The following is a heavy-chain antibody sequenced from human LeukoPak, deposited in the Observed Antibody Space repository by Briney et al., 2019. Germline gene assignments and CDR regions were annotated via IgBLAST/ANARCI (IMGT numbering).Heavy chain of an antibody. J-gene: IGHJ4*02. CDR3: ARGYEGYLDY. Sequence: PSETLSLTCAVNGGSFSVYFWTWIRQPPGKGLEWIGEINRSGRTNYNPSLKSRVAISLDTSKNQFSLKLSSVAAADMAVYYCARGYEGYLDYWGQGTLVTVSS. CDR1: GGSFSVYF. CDR2: INRSGRT. D-gene: IGHD1-1*01. V-gene: IGHV4-34*01.